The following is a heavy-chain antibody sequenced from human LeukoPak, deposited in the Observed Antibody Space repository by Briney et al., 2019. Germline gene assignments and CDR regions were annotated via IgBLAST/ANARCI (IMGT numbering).Heavy chain of an antibody. CDR3: ARRRSGTGWFDP. Sequence: KPSETLSLTCVVYGGSFSDYYWTWIRQPPGKGLEWIGEINHSGSTNYNPSLKSRVTISVDTSKNQFSLKLSSVTAADTAVYYCARRRSGTGWFDPWGQGTLVTVSS. D-gene: IGHD1-14*01. CDR2: INHSGST. J-gene: IGHJ5*02. V-gene: IGHV4-34*01. CDR1: GGSFSDYY.